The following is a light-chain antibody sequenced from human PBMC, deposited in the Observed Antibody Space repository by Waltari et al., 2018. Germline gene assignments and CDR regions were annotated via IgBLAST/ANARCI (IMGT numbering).Light chain of an antibody. CDR1: QSVSNNF. V-gene: IGKV3-20*01. Sequence: EIVLTQSPGTLSLSPGDRATLSCRASQSVSNNFLAWYQQRPGQTPRLIFYSASSRATGIPGRFSGSGSGTDFTLTITRLEPEDAAVYYCQQFHTSPRTFGGGTKVEVK. CDR3: QQFHTSPRT. J-gene: IGKJ4*01. CDR2: SAS.